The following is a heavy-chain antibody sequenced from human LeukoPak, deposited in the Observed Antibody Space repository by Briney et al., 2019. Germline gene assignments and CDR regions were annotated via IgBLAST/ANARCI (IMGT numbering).Heavy chain of an antibody. CDR3: ASPGGYSYGSFDY. D-gene: IGHD5-18*01. J-gene: IGHJ4*02. CDR2: IYYSGST. Sequence: SETLSLTCTVSGGSISSSSYYWGWIRQPPGKGLEWIGSIYYSGSTYYNPSLKSRVTISVDTSKNQFSLKLSSVTAADTAVYYCASPGGYSYGSFDYWGQGTLVTVSS. CDR1: GGSISSSSYY. V-gene: IGHV4-39*01.